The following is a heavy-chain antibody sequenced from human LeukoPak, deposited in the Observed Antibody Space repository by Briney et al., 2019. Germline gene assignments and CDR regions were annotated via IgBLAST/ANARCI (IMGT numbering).Heavy chain of an antibody. J-gene: IGHJ4*02. Sequence: GGSLRLSCAASGFTFSDYWMHWVRQAPGKGPEWVSFIYSGGNTHYTDSVKGRFTISRDNSKNTLYLKMNSLRAEDTAVYYCARVWFGERTQDYWGQGTLVTVSS. CDR3: ARVWFGERTQDY. CDR2: IYSGGNT. V-gene: IGHV3-66*01. D-gene: IGHD3-10*01. CDR1: GFTFSDYW.